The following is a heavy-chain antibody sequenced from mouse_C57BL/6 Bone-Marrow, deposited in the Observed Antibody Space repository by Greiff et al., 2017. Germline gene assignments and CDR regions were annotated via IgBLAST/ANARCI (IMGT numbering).Heavy chain of an antibody. D-gene: IGHD2-1*01. CDR1: GFTFSDYY. V-gene: IGHV5-12*01. CDR3: ARHGNYGGFAY. J-gene: IGHJ3*01. CDR2: FSTGGGST. Sequence: EVQRVESGGGLVQPGGSLKLSCAASGFTFSDYYMYWVRQTPEKRLEWVAYFSTGGGSTYYPDTVKGRFTISSDNAKNTLYLKMSRLKSEDTSMYYCARHGNYGGFAYWGQGTLVTVAA.